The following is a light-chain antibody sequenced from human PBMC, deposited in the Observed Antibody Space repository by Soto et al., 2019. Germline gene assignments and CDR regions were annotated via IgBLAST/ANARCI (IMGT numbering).Light chain of an antibody. J-gene: IGLJ1*01. CDR3: SSYTSSTGYV. Sequence: QSVLTQPASVSGSPGQSITISCTGTSSDVGGYNYVSWYQLHPGKAPKLILYEVTNRPSGVSDRFSGSKSGYTASLTISGLQAEHEADYYCSSYTSSTGYVFGTGTKVTVL. V-gene: IGLV2-14*01. CDR1: SSDVGGYNY. CDR2: EVT.